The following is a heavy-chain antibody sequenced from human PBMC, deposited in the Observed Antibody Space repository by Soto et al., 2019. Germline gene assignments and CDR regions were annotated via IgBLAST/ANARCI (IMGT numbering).Heavy chain of an antibody. CDR2: IWYDGSNK. V-gene: IGHV3-33*01. D-gene: IGHD2-8*01. CDR3: ARVGCTNGVCYFWEYYYYMDV. CDR1: GFTFSSYG. Sequence: GGSLRLSCAASGFTFSSYGMHWVRQAPGKGLEWVAVIWYDGSNKYYADSVKGRFTISRDNSKNTLYLQMNSLRAEDTAVYYCARVGCTNGVCYFWEYYYYMDVWGKGTTVTVSS. J-gene: IGHJ6*03.